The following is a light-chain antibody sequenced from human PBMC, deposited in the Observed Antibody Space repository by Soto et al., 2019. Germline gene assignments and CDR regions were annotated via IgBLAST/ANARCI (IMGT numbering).Light chain of an antibody. V-gene: IGKV1-27*01. J-gene: IGKJ3*01. CDR3: QKYNSAPLT. CDR2: AAY. Sequence: DIQMTQSPSSLSASVGDRVTITSRASQGITNYLAWYQQKPGKVSNLLIYAAYTLQSGIPSRFSGSGSGTDFTLTSSRLQPEDVGTYYCQKYNSAPLTFGPGTKVDLK. CDR1: QGITNY.